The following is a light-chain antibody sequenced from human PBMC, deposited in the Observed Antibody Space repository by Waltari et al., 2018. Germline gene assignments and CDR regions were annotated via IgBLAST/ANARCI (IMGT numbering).Light chain of an antibody. V-gene: IGLV3-1*01. CDR1: KLGDKY. Sequence: SYELTQPPSVSVSPGQTASITCSGDKLGDKYACWYQQKPGQSPVLVIYQDSKRPSGNPERFSGSNSGNTATLTISGTQAMDEADYYCQAWDSSSWVFSGGTKLTVL. CDR2: QDS. J-gene: IGLJ3*02. CDR3: QAWDSSSWV.